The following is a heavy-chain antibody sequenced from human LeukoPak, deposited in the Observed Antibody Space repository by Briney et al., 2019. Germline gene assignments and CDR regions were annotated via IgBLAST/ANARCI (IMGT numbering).Heavy chain of an antibody. V-gene: IGHV3-30*04. CDR2: ISYDGSNK. CDR3: AREYYYYDSSGPWSY. Sequence: PGGSLRLSCAASGFTFSSYEMNWVRQAPGKGLEWVAVISYDGSNKYYADSVKGRFTISRDNSKNTLYLQMNSLRAEDTAVYYCAREYYYYDSSGPWSYWGQGTLVTVSS. D-gene: IGHD3-22*01. CDR1: GFTFSSYE. J-gene: IGHJ4*02.